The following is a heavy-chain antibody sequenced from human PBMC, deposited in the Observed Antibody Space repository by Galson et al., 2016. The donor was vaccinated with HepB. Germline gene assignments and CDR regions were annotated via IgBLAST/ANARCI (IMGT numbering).Heavy chain of an antibody. Sequence: SETLSLTCTVTGCSISTYYWSWIRQPPGKGLEWIGYFRYSGSSNYNPSLKSRVTISADISKNQFSLNLSSVTAADTAIYYCAMYTDALVRFDHWGPGTLVTVSS. CDR3: AMYTDALVRFDH. CDR1: GCSISTYY. V-gene: IGHV4-59*01. J-gene: IGHJ4*02. D-gene: IGHD1-14*01. CDR2: FRYSGSS.